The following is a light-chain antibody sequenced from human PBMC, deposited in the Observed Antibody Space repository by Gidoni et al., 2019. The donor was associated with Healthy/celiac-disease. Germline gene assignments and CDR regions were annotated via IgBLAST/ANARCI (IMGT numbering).Light chain of an antibody. CDR1: SSDVGGYNY. CDR2: EVS. Sequence: QSALTQPASVSGSPGQSITISCTGTSSDVGGYNYVSWYQQHPGKAPKLMIYEVSNRPAGVSNRFSGSKSGNTASLTISGLQAEDEADYYYSSYTSSSVNWVFGGGTKLTVL. CDR3: SSYTSSSVNWV. V-gene: IGLV2-14*01. J-gene: IGLJ3*02.